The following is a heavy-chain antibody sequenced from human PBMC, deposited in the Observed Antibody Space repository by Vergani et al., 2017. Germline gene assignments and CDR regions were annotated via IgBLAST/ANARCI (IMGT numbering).Heavy chain of an antibody. D-gene: IGHD5-12*01. CDR1: GFTFSSYS. CDR3: AKVRGYSAIQRWSSDFDY. Sequence: EVQLVESGGGLVKPGGSLRLSCAASGFTFSSYSMNWVRQAPGKGLEWVSSISSSSSYIYYADSVKGRFTISRDNSKNTLYLQMNSLRAEDTAVYYCAKVRGYSAIQRWSSDFDYWGQGTLVTVSS. V-gene: IGHV3-21*04. CDR2: ISSSSSYI. J-gene: IGHJ4*02.